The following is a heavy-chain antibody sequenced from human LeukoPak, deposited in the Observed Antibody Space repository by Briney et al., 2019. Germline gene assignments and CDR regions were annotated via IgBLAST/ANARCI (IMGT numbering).Heavy chain of an antibody. CDR2: INHSGST. D-gene: IGHD2-2*01. V-gene: IGHV4-34*01. CDR3: ATQTLRGYCSSTSCSPLDY. CDR1: GASISSSY. Sequence: SETLSLTCTVSGASISSSYWSWIRQPPGKGLEWIGEINHSGSTNYNPSLMSRGTISVDTSKIQFSLKLSSVTAADTAVYYCATQTLRGYCSSTSCSPLDYWGQGTLVAVSS. J-gene: IGHJ4*02.